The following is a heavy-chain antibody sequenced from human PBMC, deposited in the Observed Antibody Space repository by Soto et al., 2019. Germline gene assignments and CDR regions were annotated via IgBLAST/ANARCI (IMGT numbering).Heavy chain of an antibody. J-gene: IGHJ5*02. CDR3: ARGVTLRLFGETGFDP. CDR1: GYTFTSYD. Sequence: QEQLVQSGAEVKNPGASVKVSCKASGYTFTSYDINWVRQATGQGLEWMGWMNPNSGNTGYAQKFQGRVTMTRNTSISTAYMELSSLKSEAPAVYYCARGVTLRLFGETGFDPWGQGTLVTVSS. D-gene: IGHD3-16*01. CDR2: MNPNSGNT. V-gene: IGHV1-8*01.